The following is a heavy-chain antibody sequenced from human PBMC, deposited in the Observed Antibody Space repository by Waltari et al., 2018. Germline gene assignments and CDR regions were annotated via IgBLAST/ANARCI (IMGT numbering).Heavy chain of an antibody. CDR3: VREHYHLGYLDL. CDR1: GFNFEDYG. CDR2: ISWNGGSK. Sequence: LVESGGRLVRPGGSLRLPCAASGFNFEDYGMTWVRQAPGKGLEWVSGISWNGGSKGYGDALKGRFNISRDNAKNSLYLEINNLRVDDTALYHCVREHYHLGYLDLWGRGTLVTVSS. V-gene: IGHV3-20*01. J-gene: IGHJ2*01. D-gene: IGHD2-2*01.